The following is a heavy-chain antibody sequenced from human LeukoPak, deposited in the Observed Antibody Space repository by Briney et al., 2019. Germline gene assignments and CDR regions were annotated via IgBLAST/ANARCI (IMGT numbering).Heavy chain of an antibody. V-gene: IGHV4-34*01. CDR1: GGSFSGYY. D-gene: IGHD2-8*01. CDR3: AGGRRGYSTNGVCPKGHYYYYYYMDV. Sequence: SETLSLTCAVYGGSFSGYYWRWIRQPQGKGVEGVGEINHSGSTNYNPSLKSGGTISVDRSKKQFSLKLRDVTAADTTVYYCAGGRRGYSTNGVCPKGHYYYYYYMDVWGKGTTVTVSS. J-gene: IGHJ6*03. CDR2: INHSGST.